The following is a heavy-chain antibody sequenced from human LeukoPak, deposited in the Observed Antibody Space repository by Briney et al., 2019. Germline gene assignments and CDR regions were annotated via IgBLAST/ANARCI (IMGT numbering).Heavy chain of an antibody. CDR2: ISGSGGST. Sequence: GGSLRLSCAASGFTFSSYAMSWVRQAPGKGLGWVAAISGSGGSTYYADSVKGRFTISRDNSNNTLYLQMNSLRAEDTAVYYSLLMVRGVMSYYYMDVWGKGTTVTVSS. V-gene: IGHV3-23*01. CDR1: GFTFSSYA. CDR3: LLMVRGVMSYYYMDV. J-gene: IGHJ6*03. D-gene: IGHD3-10*01.